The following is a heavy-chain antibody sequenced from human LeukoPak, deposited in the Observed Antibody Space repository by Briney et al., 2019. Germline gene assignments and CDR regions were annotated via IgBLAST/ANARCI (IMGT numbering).Heavy chain of an antibody. V-gene: IGHV6-1*01. Sequence: SQTLSLTCAISGDSVSSNSAAWNWIRQSPSRGLEWLGRTYYRSKWYNDYAVSVKSRITINPDTSKNQFSLQLNSVTPEDTAVYYCARDLFSDSSGWVISFDYWGQGTLVTVSS. J-gene: IGHJ4*02. CDR3: ARDLFSDSSGWVISFDY. CDR1: GDSVSSNSAA. D-gene: IGHD6-19*01. CDR2: TYYRSKWYN.